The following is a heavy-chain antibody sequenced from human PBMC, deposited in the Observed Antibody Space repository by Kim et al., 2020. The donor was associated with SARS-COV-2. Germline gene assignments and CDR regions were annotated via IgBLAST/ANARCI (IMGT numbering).Heavy chain of an antibody. CDR3: VREGWYSSSSGYDYGLDV. J-gene: IGHJ6*02. CDR1: GFTFSTYG. CDR2: IWYDGSNK. Sequence: GGSLRLSCATSGFTFSTYGMHWVRQAPGKGLEWVALIWYDGSNKNYVDSVKGRFTISRDNSKNTLHLQMNSLRVEDRAVYYCVREGWYSSSSGYDYGLDVWGQGTTVTVSS. V-gene: IGHV3-33*01. D-gene: IGHD6-6*01.